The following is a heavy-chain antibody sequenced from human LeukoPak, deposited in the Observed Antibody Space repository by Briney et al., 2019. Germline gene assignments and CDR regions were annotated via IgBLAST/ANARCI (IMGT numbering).Heavy chain of an antibody. V-gene: IGHV4-39*07. CDR3: ARGNYYDSSGFPRNFDY. CDR2: INHSGST. CDR1: GGSTSSSNYY. D-gene: IGHD3-22*01. Sequence: PSETLSLTCTVSGGSTSSSNYYWGWIRQPPGKGLEWIGEINHSGSTNYNPSLKSRVTISVDTSKNQFSLKLSSVTAADTAVYYCARGNYYDSSGFPRNFDYWGQGTLVTVSS. J-gene: IGHJ4*02.